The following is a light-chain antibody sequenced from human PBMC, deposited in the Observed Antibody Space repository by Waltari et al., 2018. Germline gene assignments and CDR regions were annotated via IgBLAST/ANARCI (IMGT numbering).Light chain of an antibody. J-gene: IGLJ1*01. Sequence: SVLTQPPSASGTPGQRVTISCSGSSSNLGSNTVNWYQQLPGTAPKLLIYSNNQRPSGVPDRSSGSKSGTSASLAISGLQSEDEADYYCAAWDDSLSGYVFGTGTKVTVL. CDR2: SNN. V-gene: IGLV1-44*01. CDR3: AAWDDSLSGYV. CDR1: SSNLGSNT.